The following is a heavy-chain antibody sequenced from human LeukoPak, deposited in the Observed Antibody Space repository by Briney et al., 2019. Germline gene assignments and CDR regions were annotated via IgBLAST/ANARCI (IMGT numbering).Heavy chain of an antibody. J-gene: IGHJ5*02. V-gene: IGHV4-59*01. CDR3: ARGGSTSYREFLYNWFDP. D-gene: IGHD3-10*01. CDR1: GGSISSYI. Sequence: PSETLSLTCTVSGGSISSYIWSWIRQPPGKGLEWIGYIYYSGSTNYNPSLKSRVTISVDTSKNQFSLKLSSETAADTAVYYCARGGSTSYREFLYNWFDPWGQGTLVPVSS. CDR2: IYYSGST.